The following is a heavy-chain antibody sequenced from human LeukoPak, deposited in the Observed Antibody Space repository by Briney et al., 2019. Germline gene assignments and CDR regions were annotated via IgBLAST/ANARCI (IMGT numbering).Heavy chain of an antibody. CDR2: IKQDGSEK. J-gene: IGHJ4*02. D-gene: IGHD7-27*01. Sequence: GGSLRLSCAASGFTFSSYWMGWVRQAPGKGLEWVANIKQDGSEKYYVDSVKGRFTISRDNAKNSLYLQMNSLRAEDTAVYYCARKLGILIHALDYWGQGTLVTVSS. CDR3: ARKLGILIHALDY. V-gene: IGHV3-7*01. CDR1: GFTFSSYW.